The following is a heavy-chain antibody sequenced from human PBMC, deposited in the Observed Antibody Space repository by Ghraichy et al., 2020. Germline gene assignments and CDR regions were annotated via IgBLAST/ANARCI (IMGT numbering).Heavy chain of an antibody. J-gene: IGHJ5*02. D-gene: IGHD3-16*01. CDR1: GASISSSSYF. CDR2: ISYSGKS. V-gene: IGHV4-39*01. CDR3: ARHIYARPSES. Sequence: SQTLSLTCTVSGASISSSSYFWGWIRQPPGKGLEWIGSISYSGKSYYDPSLKSRVTISVDTSKNQFTLKLSSVTAADTAMYYCARHIYARPSESWGQGTLVTVSS.